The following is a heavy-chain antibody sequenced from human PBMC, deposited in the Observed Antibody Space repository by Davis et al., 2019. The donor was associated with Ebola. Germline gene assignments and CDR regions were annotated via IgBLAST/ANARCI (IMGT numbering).Heavy chain of an antibody. Sequence: MPSETLSLTCAVYGGSFSDNYWSWIRQPPGKGLEWIGEINHSGRTNNNPSLKSRVTISVDTSKNHFSLNLSSVTAADTAVYYCARGPGAIWFGEQLGGWFDPWGQGTLVTVSS. CDR3: ARGPGAIWFGEQLGGWFDP. CDR1: GGSFSDNY. J-gene: IGHJ5*02. D-gene: IGHD3-10*01. CDR2: INHSGRT. V-gene: IGHV4-34*01.